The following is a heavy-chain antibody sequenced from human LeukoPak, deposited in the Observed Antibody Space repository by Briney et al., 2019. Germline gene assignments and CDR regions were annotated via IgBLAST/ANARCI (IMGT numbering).Heavy chain of an antibody. CDR2: ITSSSTAM. Sequence: GGSLRLSCAASGFTFSNYNMNWVRQAPGKGLEWVSYITSSSTAMYYADSVKGRFTISRDNAKNSLYLQMNSLRAEDTAVYYCARAPEYCSGGSCLFQGFDYWGQGTLVTVSS. D-gene: IGHD2-15*01. CDR1: GFTFSNYN. V-gene: IGHV3-48*01. CDR3: ARAPEYCSGGSCLFQGFDY. J-gene: IGHJ4*02.